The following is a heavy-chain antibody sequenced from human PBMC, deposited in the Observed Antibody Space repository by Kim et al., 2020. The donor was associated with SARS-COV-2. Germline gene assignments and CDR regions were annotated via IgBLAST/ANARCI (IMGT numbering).Heavy chain of an antibody. J-gene: IGHJ5*02. V-gene: IGHV1-2*02. CDR3: ARDQDSGLLHYNWFDP. Sequence: ASVKVSCKASGYTFTGYYMHWVRQAPGQGLEWMGWINPNSGGTNYAQKFQGRVTMTRDTSISTAYMELSRLRSDDTAVYYCARDQDSGLLHYNWFDPWGQGTLVTVSS. CDR2: INPNSGGT. CDR1: GYTFTGYY. D-gene: IGHD5-12*01.